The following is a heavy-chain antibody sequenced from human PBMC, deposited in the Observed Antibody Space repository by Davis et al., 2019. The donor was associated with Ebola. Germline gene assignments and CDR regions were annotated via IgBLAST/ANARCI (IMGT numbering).Heavy chain of an antibody. Sequence: GSLRLSCTVSGGSISSYYWSWIRQPPGKGLEWIGYIYYSGGTNYNPSTKRRVTISVDTSKNQFSLKLSSVTAADAAVYYCARLYSSLVGMDVWGQGTTVTVSS. CDR2: IYYSGGT. CDR1: GGSISSYY. V-gene: IGHV4-59*01. D-gene: IGHD6-13*01. CDR3: ARLYSSLVGMDV. J-gene: IGHJ6*02.